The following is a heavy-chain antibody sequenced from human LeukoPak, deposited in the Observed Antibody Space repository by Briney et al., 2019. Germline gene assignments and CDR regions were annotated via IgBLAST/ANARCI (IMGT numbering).Heavy chain of an antibody. Sequence: GGSLRLSCAVSGITLSNYVMSWVRQAPGKGLEWVGNINHDGSTKFYADSVKGRFTISRDNTKNSLYLHMSSLRAEDTAVYYCASSHDSSGNDWGQGTLVTVSS. V-gene: IGHV3-7*01. J-gene: IGHJ4*02. CDR2: INHDGSTK. CDR1: GITLSNYV. D-gene: IGHD3-22*01. CDR3: ASSHDSSGND.